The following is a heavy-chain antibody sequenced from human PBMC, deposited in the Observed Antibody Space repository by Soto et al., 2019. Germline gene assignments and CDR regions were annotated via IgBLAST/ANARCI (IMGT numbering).Heavy chain of an antibody. CDR3: ARVRWYSSSSVPDY. CDR2: INAGNGNT. V-gene: IGHV1-3*01. Sequence: GASVKVACKASGYTFTSYAMHWVRQAPGQRLEWMGWINAGNGNTKYSQKFQGRVTITRDTSASTAYMELSSLRSEDTAVYYCARVRWYSSSSVPDYWGQGTLVTVSS. J-gene: IGHJ4*02. CDR1: GYTFTSYA. D-gene: IGHD6-6*01.